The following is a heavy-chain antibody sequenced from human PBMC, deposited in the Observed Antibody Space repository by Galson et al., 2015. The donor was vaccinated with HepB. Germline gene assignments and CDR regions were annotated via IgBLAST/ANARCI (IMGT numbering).Heavy chain of an antibody. D-gene: IGHD2-2*01. V-gene: IGHV4-30-4*01. CDR2: IYYSGST. Sequence: TLSLTCTVSGGSISSGDYYWSWIRQPPGKGLEWIGYIYYSGSTYYNPSLKSRVTISVDTSKNQFSLKLSSVTAADTAVYYCARAFEDIVAVPAAPRFDPWGQGTLVTVSS. CDR1: GGSISSGDYY. CDR3: ARAFEDIVAVPAAPRFDP. J-gene: IGHJ5*02.